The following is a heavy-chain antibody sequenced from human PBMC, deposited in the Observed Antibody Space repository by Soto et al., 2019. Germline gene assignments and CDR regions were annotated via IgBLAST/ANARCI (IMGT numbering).Heavy chain of an antibody. Sequence: PSETLSLTCTVSGGSISSGGYYWSWIRQHPGKGLEWIGYIYYSGSTYYNPSLKSRVTISVDTSKNQFSLKLSSVTAADTAVYYCAIYDSSGSRAFQHWGQGTLFTVSS. V-gene: IGHV4-31*03. CDR1: GGSISSGGYY. D-gene: IGHD3-22*01. CDR2: IYYSGST. J-gene: IGHJ1*01. CDR3: AIYDSSGSRAFQH.